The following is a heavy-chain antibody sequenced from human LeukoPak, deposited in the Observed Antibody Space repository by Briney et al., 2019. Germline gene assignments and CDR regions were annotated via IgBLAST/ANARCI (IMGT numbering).Heavy chain of an antibody. Sequence: PGGSLRLSCVVSGFTFSTYHMNWVRQAPGKGLEWVSSISNSGGSTYYADSVKGRFTISRDNSKNTLYLQMNSLRAEDTAVYYCARGPSGYHNTGGQGTLVTVSS. D-gene: IGHD5-12*01. CDR1: GFTFSTYH. V-gene: IGHV3-66*01. J-gene: IGHJ4*02. CDR2: ISNSGGST. CDR3: ARGPSGYHNT.